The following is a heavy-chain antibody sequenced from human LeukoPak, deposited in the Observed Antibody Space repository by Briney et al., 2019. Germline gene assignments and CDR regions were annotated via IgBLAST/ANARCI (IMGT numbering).Heavy chain of an antibody. CDR3: ARSHCGGDCPFDY. D-gene: IGHD2-21*02. J-gene: IGHJ4*02. V-gene: IGHV4-34*01. CDR1: GGSFSGYY. CDR2: INHSGST. Sequence: PSETLSLTCAVYGGSFSGYYWSWIRQPPGKGLEWIGEINHSGSTNYNPSLKSRVTISVDTSKNQFSLKLSSVTAADTAVYYCARSHCGGDCPFDYWGQGTLVTVSS.